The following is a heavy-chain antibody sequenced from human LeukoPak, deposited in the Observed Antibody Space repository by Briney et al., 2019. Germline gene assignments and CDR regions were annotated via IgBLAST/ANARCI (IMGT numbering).Heavy chain of an antibody. CDR1: GGSTSSYY. D-gene: IGHD4-17*01. J-gene: IGHJ4*02. CDR3: ARGQWDDYGDFASP. V-gene: IGHV4-59*01. Sequence: PSETLSLTCTVSGGSTSSYYWSWIRQPPGKGLEWIGYIYYSGSTNYNPSLKSRVTISADTSKNQFSLKLSSVTAADTAVYYCARGQWDDYGDFASPWGQGTLVTVSS. CDR2: IYYSGST.